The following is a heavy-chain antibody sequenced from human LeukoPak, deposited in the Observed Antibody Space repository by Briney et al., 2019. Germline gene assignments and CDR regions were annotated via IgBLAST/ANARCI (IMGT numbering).Heavy chain of an antibody. D-gene: IGHD6-19*01. CDR1: GYTFTSYG. CDR3: ARDRAVVGYYYYYYGMDV. Sequence: GASVKVSCKASGYTFTSYGISWVRQAPGQGLEWMGWISGYNGNTNYAQKLQGRITMTTDTSTSTAYMELRSLRSDDTAVYYCARDRAVVGYYYYYYGMDVWGKGTTVTVSS. J-gene: IGHJ6*04. CDR2: ISGYNGNT. V-gene: IGHV1-18*04.